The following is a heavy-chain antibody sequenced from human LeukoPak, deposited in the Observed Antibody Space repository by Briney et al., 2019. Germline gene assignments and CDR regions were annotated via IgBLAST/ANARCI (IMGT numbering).Heavy chain of an antibody. V-gene: IGHV1-18*01. J-gene: IGHJ4*02. CDR2: ISAYNGNT. D-gene: IGHD3-22*01. CDR3: ARGSLGTHYYDSSGYGD. CDR1: GYTFTSYG. Sequence: EASVKVSCKASGYTFTSYGISWVRQAPGQGLEWMGWISAYNGNTNYAQKLQGRVTMTTDTSTSTAYMELRSLRSDDTAVYYCARGSLGTHYYDSSGYGDWGRGTLVTVSS.